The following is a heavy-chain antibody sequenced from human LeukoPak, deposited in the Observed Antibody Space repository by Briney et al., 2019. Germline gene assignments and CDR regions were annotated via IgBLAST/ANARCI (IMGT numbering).Heavy chain of an antibody. D-gene: IGHD3-16*02. CDR1: GGIFGSYA. V-gene: IGHV1-69*06. CDR2: IIPIFDTP. Sequence: SVKVSRKASGGIFGSYAINWVRQAPGQGLEWLGRIIPIFDTPNYAQTFQGRVTISADKSTRTVYMELSSLRSEDTALYYCAKGSRLREAGSYRFWGQGTLVTVSS. J-gene: IGHJ4*02. CDR3: AKGSRLREAGSYRF.